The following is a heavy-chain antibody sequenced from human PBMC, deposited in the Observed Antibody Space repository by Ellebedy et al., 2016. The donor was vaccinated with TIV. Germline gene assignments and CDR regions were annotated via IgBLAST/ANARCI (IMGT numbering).Heavy chain of an antibody. D-gene: IGHD4-17*01. Sequence: PGGSLRLSCAASGFSFRSYWMSWVRQAPGKGLEWVDNIYQDGSFNYYLDSVKGRFTISRDNANKSLFLQMNSLRVEDTAVYYCARRGSYGDYAVQVNSWFDTWGQGTLVSVSS. CDR3: ARRGSYGDYAVQVNSWFDT. CDR2: IYQDGSFN. CDR1: GFSFRSYW. J-gene: IGHJ5*02. V-gene: IGHV3-7*01.